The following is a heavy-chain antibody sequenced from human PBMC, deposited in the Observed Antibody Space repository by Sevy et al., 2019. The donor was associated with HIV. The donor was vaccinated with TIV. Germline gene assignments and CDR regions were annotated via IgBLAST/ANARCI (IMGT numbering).Heavy chain of an antibody. CDR3: ARAGYGGSKVYYFDY. CDR2: IKQDGSEK. V-gene: IGHV3-7*01. Sequence: GGSLRLSCAASGFTFSSYWMSWVRQAPGKGLECVANIKQDGSEKYYVDSVKGRFTISRDNAKNSLYLQMNSLRAEDTAVYYCARAGYGGSKVYYFDYWGQGTLVTVSS. CDR1: GFTFSSYW. J-gene: IGHJ4*02. D-gene: IGHD4-17*01.